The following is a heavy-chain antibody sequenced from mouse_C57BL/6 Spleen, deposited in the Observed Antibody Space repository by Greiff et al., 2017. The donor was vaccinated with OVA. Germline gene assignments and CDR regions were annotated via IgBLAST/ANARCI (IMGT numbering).Heavy chain of an antibody. J-gene: IGHJ4*01. Sequence: QVQLQQPGAELVKPGASVKMSCKASGYTFTSYWITWVKQRPGQGLEWIGDIYPGSGSTNYNEKFKSKATLTVDTSSSTAYMQLSRLTSEDSAVYYCAREGNYYGSSSDYYAMDYWGQGTSVTVSS. CDR3: AREGNYYGSSSDYYAMDY. D-gene: IGHD1-1*01. CDR2: IYPGSGST. CDR1: GYTFTSYW. V-gene: IGHV1-55*01.